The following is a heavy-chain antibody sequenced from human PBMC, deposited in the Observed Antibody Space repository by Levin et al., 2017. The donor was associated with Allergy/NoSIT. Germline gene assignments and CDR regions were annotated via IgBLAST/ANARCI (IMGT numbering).Heavy chain of an antibody. CDR1: GFIFRSYN. J-gene: IGHJ5*02. CDR2: ISGGSSTI. D-gene: IGHD6-13*01. V-gene: IGHV3-48*01. Sequence: AGGSLRLSCAASGFIFRSYNMNWVRQAPGKGLEWVSYISGGSSTIYYADSVKGRFTISRDNAKNSLYLQMNSLRAEDTALYYCARQGSSRLGDNWFDPWGQGSLVVVSS. CDR3: ARQGSSRLGDNWFDP.